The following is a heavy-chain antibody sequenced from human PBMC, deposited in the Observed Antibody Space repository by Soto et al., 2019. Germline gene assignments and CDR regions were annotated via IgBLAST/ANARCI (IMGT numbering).Heavy chain of an antibody. Sequence: QVQLVQSGAEVKKPGASVKVSCKTSGYTFTNFGLSWVRQAPGQGLEWMGWISAYNGNTNYAQNFQGRVTMTTDTSASTAYMELRRLRSDDTAVYFCGRGGTPIDYWGQGTLVTVSS. D-gene: IGHD3-16*01. CDR2: ISAYNGNT. CDR1: GYTFTNFG. CDR3: GRGGTPIDY. J-gene: IGHJ4*02. V-gene: IGHV1-18*01.